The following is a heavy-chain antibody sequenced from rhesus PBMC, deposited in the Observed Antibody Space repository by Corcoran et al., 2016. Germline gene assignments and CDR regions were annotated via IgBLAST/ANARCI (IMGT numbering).Heavy chain of an antibody. CDR3: ARFPGYYPNFDY. V-gene: IGHV4-165*02. CDR1: GGSISGHY. J-gene: IGHJ4*01. CDR2: IGDSSGIT. Sequence: QVQLQESGPGLVKPSETLSLTCSVSGGSISGHYCNWIRQPPGKGLEWIGYIGDSSGITYYTASLKSRVSISTDTSKNQFSLKLTSVTAADTVVYYCARFPGYYPNFDYWGQGVLVTVSS. D-gene: IGHD3-28*01.